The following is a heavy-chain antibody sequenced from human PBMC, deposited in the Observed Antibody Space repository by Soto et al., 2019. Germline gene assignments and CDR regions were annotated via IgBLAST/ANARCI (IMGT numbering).Heavy chain of an antibody. J-gene: IGHJ6*03. D-gene: IGHD2-2*01. Sequence: SVKVSCKASGYTFTSYAMHWVRQAPGQRLERMGWINAGNGNTKYSQKFQGRVTITRDTSASTAYMELSSLRSEDTAVYYFARVDQLLSDYYYYYYMDVWGKGTTVTVSS. CDR2: INAGNGNT. CDR1: GYTFTSYA. CDR3: ARVDQLLSDYYYYYYMDV. V-gene: IGHV1-3*01.